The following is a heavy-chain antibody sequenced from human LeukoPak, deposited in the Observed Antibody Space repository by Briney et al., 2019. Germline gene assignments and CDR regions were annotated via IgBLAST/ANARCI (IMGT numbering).Heavy chain of an antibody. D-gene: IGHD6-19*01. J-gene: IGHJ4*02. CDR1: GFTFSSYA. Sequence: GRSLRLSCAASGFTFSSYAMHWVRQAPGKGLEWVAVISYDGSNKYYADSVKGRFTISRDNSKNTLYLQMNSLRAEDTAVYYCARGDAQWLAPRGIDYWGQGTLVTVSS. V-gene: IGHV3-30-3*01. CDR3: ARGDAQWLAPRGIDY. CDR2: ISYDGSNK.